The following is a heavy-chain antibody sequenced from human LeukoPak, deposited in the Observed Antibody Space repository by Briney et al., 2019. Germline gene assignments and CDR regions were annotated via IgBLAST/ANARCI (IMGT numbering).Heavy chain of an antibody. CDR3: ARSPRVGATTLDY. CDR2: IYTSGST. J-gene: IGHJ4*02. V-gene: IGHV4-61*02. CDR1: GGSISSGSYY. D-gene: IGHD1-26*01. Sequence: SETLSLTCTVSGGSISSGSYYWSWIRQPAGKGLEWIGRIYTSGSTNYNPSLKSRVTISVDTSKNQFSLKLSSVTAADTAVYYCARSPRVGATTLDYWGQGTLVTVSS.